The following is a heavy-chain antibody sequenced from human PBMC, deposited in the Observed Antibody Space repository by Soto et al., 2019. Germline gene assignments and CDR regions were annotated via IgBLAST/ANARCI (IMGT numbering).Heavy chain of an antibody. CDR3: AREYSSGWSFDY. V-gene: IGHV3-33*01. D-gene: IGHD6-19*01. J-gene: IGHJ4*02. CDR1: GFSFRSYG. CDR2: IWYDGSKK. Sequence: GGSLRLSCAASGFSFRSYGMHWVRQAPGKGLEGVAVIWYDGSKKYYAESAKGRFTISRDNSKNTLYLEMSSLRAEDTAVYYCAREYSSGWSFDYWGQGTLVTVSS.